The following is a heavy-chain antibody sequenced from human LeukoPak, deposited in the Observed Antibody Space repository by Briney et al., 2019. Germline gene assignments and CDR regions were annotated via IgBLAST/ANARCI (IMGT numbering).Heavy chain of an antibody. CDR2: ISAYNGNT. CDR1: GYTFTSYG. D-gene: IGHD6-19*01. Sequence: ASVKVSCKASGYTFTSYGISWVRQAPGQGLEWMGWISAYNGNTNYAQKLQGRVTMTTDTSTRTAYMELRSLRSDDTAVYYCASGDEAGYSSGWYAYWGQGTLVTVPS. CDR3: ASGDEAGYSSGWYAY. J-gene: IGHJ4*02. V-gene: IGHV1-18*01.